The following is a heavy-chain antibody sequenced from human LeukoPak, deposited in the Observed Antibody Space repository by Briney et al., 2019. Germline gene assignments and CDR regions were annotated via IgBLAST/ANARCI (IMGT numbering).Heavy chain of an antibody. CDR2: IWYDGSNK. V-gene: IGHV3-30*19. Sequence: GGSLRLSCAASGSTFSSYGMHWVRQAPGKGLEWVAVIWYDGSNKYYADSVKGRFTISRDNSKNTLYLQMNSLRAEDTAVYYCARTPGYCSSTSCSMGVYFDYWGQGTLVTVSS. CDR3: ARTPGYCSSTSCSMGVYFDY. CDR1: GSTFSSYG. D-gene: IGHD2-2*01. J-gene: IGHJ4*02.